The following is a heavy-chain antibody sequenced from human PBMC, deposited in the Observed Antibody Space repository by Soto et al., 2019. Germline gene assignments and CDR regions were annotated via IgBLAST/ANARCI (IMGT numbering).Heavy chain of an antibody. CDR2: ISDSGYT. Sequence: QVQLQESGPGLVKPSETLSLTCTVSGGSISSYYWSWIRQPPGKGLEWIGHISDSGYTNYNASLTGRVTMSDDTTKNLYAPMLSAVTASDTGGHYCARVKNQSGHGHWYFHLWGRGTLVTVSS. CDR3: ARVKNQSGHGHWYFHL. CDR1: GGSISSYY. J-gene: IGHJ2*01. V-gene: IGHV4-59*01. D-gene: IGHD1-26*01.